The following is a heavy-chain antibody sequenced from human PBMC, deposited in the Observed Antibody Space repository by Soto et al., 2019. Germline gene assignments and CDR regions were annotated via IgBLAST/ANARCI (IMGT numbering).Heavy chain of an antibody. CDR2: FDPEDGET. CDR1: GYTLTEXS. Sequence: GASGKGXXKXSGYTLTEXSMXXXXXXXXXXFEWMGGFDPEDGETIYAQKFQGRVTMTEDTSTDTAYMELSSLRSEDTAVYYCAQLQYGSGSYYANWFDPWGQGTLVTVSS. V-gene: IGHV1-24*01. CDR3: AQLQYGSGSYYANWFDP. D-gene: IGHD3-10*01. J-gene: IGHJ5*02.